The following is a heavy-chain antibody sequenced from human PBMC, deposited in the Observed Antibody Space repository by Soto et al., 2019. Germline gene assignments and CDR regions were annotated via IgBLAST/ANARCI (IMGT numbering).Heavy chain of an antibody. CDR3: ARRTDAPYYFDS. CDR2: ISGRGVDT. D-gene: IGHD2-2*01. J-gene: IGHJ4*02. CDR1: RFTFSNYA. V-gene: IGHV3-23*01. Sequence: EVQLLESGGGLVQPGGSLRLSCAASRFTFSNYAMNWVRQAPGKGLEWVSTISGRGVDTYYVDSVKGRFTISRDNSRNTLYLQMNSLRADDTALYYCARRTDAPYYFDSWGQGALVTVSS.